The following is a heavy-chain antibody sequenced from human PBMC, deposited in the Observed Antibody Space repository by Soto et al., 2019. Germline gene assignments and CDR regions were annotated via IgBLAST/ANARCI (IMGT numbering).Heavy chain of an antibody. V-gene: IGHV4-31*03. CDR2: IYYSGST. CDR3: ARDHVLRFLEGDRAYSYYGMDV. D-gene: IGHD3-3*01. CDR1: GGSISSGGYY. Sequence: QVQLQESGPGLVKPSQTLSLTCTVSGGSISSGGYYWSWIRQHPGKGLEWIGYIYYSGSTYYNPSLNSRVTISVYTSKNQFSLKLSSVTAADTAVYYCARDHVLRFLEGDRAYSYYGMDVWGQGTTVTVSS. J-gene: IGHJ6*02.